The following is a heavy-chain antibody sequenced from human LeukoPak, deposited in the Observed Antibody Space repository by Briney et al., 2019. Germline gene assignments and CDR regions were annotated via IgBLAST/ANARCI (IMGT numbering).Heavy chain of an antibody. J-gene: IGHJ4*02. V-gene: IGHV4-59*08. CDR3: ARRVAVAGPLDY. Sequence: PSDTLSLTCTVSGGSISSYYWSWIRQPPGKGLEWIGYIYYTGSTNYNPSLKSRVTISVDTSKNQFSLKLSSVTAADTAVYYCARRVAVAGPLDYWGQGTLVPVSS. CDR1: GGSISSYY. CDR2: IYYTGST. D-gene: IGHD6-19*01.